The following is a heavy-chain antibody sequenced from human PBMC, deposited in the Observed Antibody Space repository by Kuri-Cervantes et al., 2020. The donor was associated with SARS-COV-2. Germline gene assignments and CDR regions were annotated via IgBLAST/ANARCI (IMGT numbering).Heavy chain of an antibody. Sequence: GESLKISCAASGFTFSSYGMHWVRQAPGKGLEWVAVIWYDGSNKYCADSVKGRFTISRDNAKNSVYLQMNSLRAEDTAVYFCSRDGKTTAVWNYDYYGLDVWGQGTTVTVSS. D-gene: IGHD1/OR15-1a*01. V-gene: IGHV3-33*01. CDR3: SRDGKTTAVWNYDYYGLDV. CDR1: GFTFSSYG. J-gene: IGHJ6*02. CDR2: IWYDGSNK.